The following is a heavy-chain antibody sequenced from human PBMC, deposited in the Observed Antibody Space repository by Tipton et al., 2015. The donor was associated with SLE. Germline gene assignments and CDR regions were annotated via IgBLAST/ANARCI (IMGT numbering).Heavy chain of an antibody. V-gene: IGHV4-34*01. CDR3: ARGYCGGGVCYGRGFFDH. Sequence: TLSLTCAVGSESFSIYWWTWIRQPPGKGLQWIGEISHTGRTNYNPSLQSRVTISVGRSNYHFSLRLASVTAADTAVYYCARGYCGGGVCYGRGFFDHWGQGNLVTVSS. CDR1: SESFSIYW. CDR2: ISHTGRT. D-gene: IGHD2-8*02. J-gene: IGHJ4*02.